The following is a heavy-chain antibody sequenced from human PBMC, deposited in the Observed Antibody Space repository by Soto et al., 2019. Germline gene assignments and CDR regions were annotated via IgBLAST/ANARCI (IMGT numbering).Heavy chain of an antibody. CDR2: VHFSRGT. CDR3: ARDLPVTTLVFDI. Sequence: SETLSLTCTVSGDSLGNYYWSWIRQPPGKGLEWIGYVHFSRGTDYNPSLKSRVTISVDTSKNEFSLNLSSVTTADTAVYYCARDLPVTTLVFDIWGQGKMVTVSS. D-gene: IGHD4-17*01. V-gene: IGHV4-59*01. CDR1: GDSLGNYY. J-gene: IGHJ3*02.